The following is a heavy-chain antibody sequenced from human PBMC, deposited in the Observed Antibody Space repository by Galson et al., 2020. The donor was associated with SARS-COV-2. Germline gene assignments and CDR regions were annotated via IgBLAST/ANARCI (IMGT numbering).Heavy chain of an antibody. CDR3: ARARSGSYREAFDM. CDR2: ISYDGNTK. CDR1: GFTFSSYA. J-gene: IGHJ3*02. V-gene: IGHV3-30*04. D-gene: IGHD1-26*01. Sequence: GGSLSLSCVVSGFTFSSYAMHWVHQAPGKGPQWVAIISYDGNTKYYADSVKGRFTISRDNSKNTLFLQMNSLRPEDTATYYCARARSGSYREAFDMWGQGTMVTVSS.